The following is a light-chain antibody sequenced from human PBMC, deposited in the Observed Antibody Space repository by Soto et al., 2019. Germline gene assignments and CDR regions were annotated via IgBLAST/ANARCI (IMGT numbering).Light chain of an antibody. CDR1: QNINDY. J-gene: IGKJ5*01. Sequence: DIQMTQSPSTLSASVGDRVTITCRASQNINDYLAWYQQKPGKSPKVLIYDASTLESGVPSRFSGSGSGTQFTLTISSLQPDDFATYYCQQSYSTPITFGQGTRLEIK. V-gene: IGKV1-5*01. CDR2: DAS. CDR3: QQSYSTPIT.